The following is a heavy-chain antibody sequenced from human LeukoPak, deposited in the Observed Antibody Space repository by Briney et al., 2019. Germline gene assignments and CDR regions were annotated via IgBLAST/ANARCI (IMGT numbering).Heavy chain of an antibody. CDR1: GFTFSSYW. V-gene: IGHV3-7*03. J-gene: IGHJ4*02. Sequence: GGSLRLSCAASGFTFSSYWMNWVRQAPGKGLEWVANIKQDASEKYYVDSVKGRFTISRDNAKNSLYLQMNSLRAEDTAVYYCARESVVPGASIQFDYWGQGTLVTVSS. D-gene: IGHD2-2*01. CDR2: IKQDASEK. CDR3: ARESVVPGASIQFDY.